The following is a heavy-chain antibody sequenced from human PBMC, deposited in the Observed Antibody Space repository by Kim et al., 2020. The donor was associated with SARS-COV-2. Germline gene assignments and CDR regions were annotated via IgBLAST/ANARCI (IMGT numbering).Heavy chain of an antibody. CDR2: ISGSGGST. CDR1: GFTFSSYA. CDR3: AKSAMITFGGGENWFDP. D-gene: IGHD3-16*01. Sequence: GGSLRLSCAASGFTFSSYAMSWVRQAPGKGLEWVSAISGSGGSTYYADSVKGRFTISRDNSKNTLYLQMNSLRAEDTAVYYCAKSAMITFGGGENWFDPWGQGTLVTVSS. J-gene: IGHJ5*02. V-gene: IGHV3-23*01.